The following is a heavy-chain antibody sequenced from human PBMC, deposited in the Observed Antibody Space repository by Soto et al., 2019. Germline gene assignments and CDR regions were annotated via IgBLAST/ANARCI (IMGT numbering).Heavy chain of an antibody. D-gene: IGHD2-8*01. J-gene: IGHJ6*02. Sequence: SGKVSCNSSGGSLSGYAIIWVRQAPGQGLEWMGGIIPIFGTANYAQKFQGRVTITADESTSTAYMELSSLRSEDTEVYYCAGRRGYCNKGVCYPNYYYGMDVWGQGTTVTVSS. CDR3: AGRRGYCNKGVCYPNYYYGMDV. CDR2: IIPIFGTA. CDR1: GGSLSGYA. V-gene: IGHV1-69*13.